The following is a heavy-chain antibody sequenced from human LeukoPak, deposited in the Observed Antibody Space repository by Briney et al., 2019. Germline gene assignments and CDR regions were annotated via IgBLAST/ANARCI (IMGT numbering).Heavy chain of an antibody. CDR2: ISSSSSYI. CDR1: GFTFSSYS. CDR3: ARDTDYYDSSGYYPYYYYYGMDV. J-gene: IGHJ6*02. V-gene: IGHV3-21*01. Sequence: GGSLRLSCAASGFTFSSYSMTWVRQAPGKGLEWVSSISSSSSYIYYADSVKGRFTISRDNAKNSLYLQMNSLRAEDTAVYYCARDTDYYDSSGYYPYYYYYGMDVWGQGTTVTVSS. D-gene: IGHD3-22*01.